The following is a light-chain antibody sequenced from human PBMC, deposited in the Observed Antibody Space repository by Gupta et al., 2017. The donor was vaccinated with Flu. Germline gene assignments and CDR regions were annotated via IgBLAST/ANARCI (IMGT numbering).Light chain of an antibody. CDR1: KLDNKY. J-gene: IGLJ2*01. CDR2: QNT. Sequence: SPGQAASSTCSGEKLDNKYVGWYQPKPGQSPLLVIYQNTKRPSGIAERFSGSNSGNTATMTISGTQAIDEADYYCQEWDNNTEVFGGGTRLIVL. CDR3: QEWDNNTEV. V-gene: IGLV3-1*01.